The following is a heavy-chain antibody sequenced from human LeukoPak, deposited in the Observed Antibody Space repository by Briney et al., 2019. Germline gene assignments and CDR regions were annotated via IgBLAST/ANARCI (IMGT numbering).Heavy chain of an antibody. D-gene: IGHD3-3*01. CDR3: ARYDFILISYFDL. Sequence: GGSLRLSCAASGFAFSTYSMSWLRQAPGKGLEWVSSISSSSSYIYYADSVKGRFTISRDNSKNTLYLQMNSLRAEVTAVYHCARYDFILISYFDLWGRGTLVTVSS. J-gene: IGHJ2*01. V-gene: IGHV3-21*04. CDR2: ISSSSSYI. CDR1: GFAFSTYS.